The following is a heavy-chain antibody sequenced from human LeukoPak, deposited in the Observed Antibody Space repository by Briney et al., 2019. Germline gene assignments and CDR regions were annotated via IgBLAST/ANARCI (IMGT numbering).Heavy chain of an antibody. CDR1: GGSISSSSCY. CDR2: IYYSGST. Sequence: SETLSLTCTVSGGSISSSSCYWGWIRQPPGKGLEWIVSIYYSGSTYYNPSLKSRVTISVDTSKNQFSLKLSSVTAADTAVYYCARDSTRYNWNDVGSSGYWGQGTLVTVSS. V-gene: IGHV4-39*07. J-gene: IGHJ4*02. D-gene: IGHD1-20*01. CDR3: ARDSTRYNWNDVGSSGY.